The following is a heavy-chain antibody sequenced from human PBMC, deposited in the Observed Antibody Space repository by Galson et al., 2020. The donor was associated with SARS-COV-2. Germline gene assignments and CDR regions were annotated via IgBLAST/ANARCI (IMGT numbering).Heavy chain of an antibody. V-gene: IGHV3-7*03. CDR1: GFTFSSYW. CDR3: ARELYSSSSPSGGFDY. J-gene: IGHJ4*02. D-gene: IGHD6-6*01. CDR2: IKQDGSEK. Sequence: ESLKISCAASGFTFSSYWMSWVRQAPGKGLEWVANIKQDGSEKYYVDSVKGRFTISRDNAKNSLYLQMNSLRAEDTAVYYCARELYSSSSPSGGFDYWGQGTLVTVSS.